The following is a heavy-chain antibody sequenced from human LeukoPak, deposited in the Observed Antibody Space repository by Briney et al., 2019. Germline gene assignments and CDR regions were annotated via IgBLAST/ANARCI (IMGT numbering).Heavy chain of an antibody. CDR1: GGSISSSSYY. CDR2: IYHSGST. D-gene: IGHD3-10*01. J-gene: IGHJ6*02. Sequence: PSETLSLTCTVSGGSISSSSYYWGWTRQPPGKGLEWIGYIYHSGSTYYNPSLKSRVTISVDRSKNQFSLKLSSVTAADTAVYYCARAPNLMVRGVNYYYYGMDVWGQGTTVTVSS. CDR3: ARAPNLMVRGVNYYYYGMDV. V-gene: IGHV4-39*07.